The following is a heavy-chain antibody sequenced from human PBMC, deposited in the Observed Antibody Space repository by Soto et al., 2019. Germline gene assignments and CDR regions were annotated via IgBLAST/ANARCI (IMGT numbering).Heavy chain of an antibody. CDR1: GGTFSSYA. J-gene: IGHJ5*02. V-gene: IGHV1-69*01. Sequence: QVQLVQSGAEVKKPGSSVKVSCKASGGTFSSYAISWVRQAPGQGLEWMGGIIPIFGTANYAQKFQGRVMITADESTSTAYMELSSLRSDDTAVYYCARVGPQSLVATMVFWFDPWGQGTLVTVSS. D-gene: IGHD5-12*01. CDR2: IIPIFGTA. CDR3: ARVGPQSLVATMVFWFDP.